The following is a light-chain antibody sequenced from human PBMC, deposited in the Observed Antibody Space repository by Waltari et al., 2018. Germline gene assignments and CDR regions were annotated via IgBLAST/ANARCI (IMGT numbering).Light chain of an antibody. V-gene: IGKV4-1*01. CDR3: QQYYTTPFT. J-gene: IGKJ3*01. CDR2: WAS. Sequence: DIVMTQSPDSLALSVGERASINCKSSQSVLYWSNNKNYLAWYQQKPGQPPKLLIYWASTRDSGVPDRFSGSGSGSDFTRTISSLQAEDVAVYYCQQYYTTPFTFGPGTKVAIK. CDR1: QSVLYWSNNKNY.